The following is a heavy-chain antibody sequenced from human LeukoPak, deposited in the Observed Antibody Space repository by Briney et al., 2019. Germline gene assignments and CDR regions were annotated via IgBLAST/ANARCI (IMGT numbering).Heavy chain of an antibody. J-gene: IGHJ3*02. CDR1: GGSISSGSYY. CDR3: AKVYSSGWYVDTFDI. CDR2: IYTSGST. V-gene: IGHV4-61*02. Sequence: SETLSLTCTVSGGSISSGSYYWSWIRQPAGRGLEWIGRIYTSGSTNYNPSLKSRVTISVDTSKNQFSLKLSSVTAADTAVYYCAKVYSSGWYVDTFDIWGQGTMVTVSS. D-gene: IGHD6-19*01.